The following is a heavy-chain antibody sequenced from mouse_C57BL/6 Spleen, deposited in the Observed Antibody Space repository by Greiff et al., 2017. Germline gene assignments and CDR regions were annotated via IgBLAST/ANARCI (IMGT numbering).Heavy chain of an antibody. CDR2: IDPSDSYT. CDR1: GCTFTSYW. D-gene: IGHD2-1*01. CDR3: ARGGNPYAMDY. J-gene: IGHJ4*01. Sequence: QVQLQQPGAELVRPGTSVKLSCKASGCTFTSYWMHWVKQRPGQGLEWIGVIDPSDSYTNYNQKFKGKATLTVDTSSSTAYMQLSSLTSEDSAVYYCARGGNPYAMDYWGQGTSVTVSS. V-gene: IGHV1-59*01.